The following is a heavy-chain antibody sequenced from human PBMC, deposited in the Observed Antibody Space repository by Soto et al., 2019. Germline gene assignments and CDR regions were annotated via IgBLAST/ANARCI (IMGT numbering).Heavy chain of an antibody. V-gene: IGHV1-58*01. D-gene: IGHD6-6*01. Sequence: SVNVSCKASGFTFTSSAVQWVRQARGKRLEWIGWIVVGSGNTNYAQKFKERVTITRDMSTSTAYMELSSLRSEDTAVYYCAAGWGQLAIHGAFDIWGQGTMVTVS. J-gene: IGHJ3*02. CDR1: GFTFTSSA. CDR3: AAGWGQLAIHGAFDI. CDR2: IVVGSGNT.